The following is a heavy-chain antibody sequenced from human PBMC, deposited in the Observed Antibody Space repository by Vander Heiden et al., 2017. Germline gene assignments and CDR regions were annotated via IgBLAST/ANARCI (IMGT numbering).Heavy chain of an antibody. V-gene: IGHV3-23*01. CDR3: AKANAHRNGWYDS. D-gene: IGHD2-8*01. CDR1: GFTFSSCA. Sequence: EVRLLDSGGGLVQPGGSLRLSCVASGFTFSSCAMTWVRQAPGKGLEWVSAISGSGDSTYFADSVRGRFTISRDNSKNTVYLQMDSLTAEDTAVYYCAKANAHRNGWYDSWAQGTLVTVSS. CDR2: ISGSGDST. J-gene: IGHJ5*01.